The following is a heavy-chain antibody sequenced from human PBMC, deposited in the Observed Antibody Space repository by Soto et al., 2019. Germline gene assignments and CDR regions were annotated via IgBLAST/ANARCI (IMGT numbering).Heavy chain of an antibody. CDR3: AREVTYCSGGSCYREDYYYYYMDV. V-gene: IGHV3-33*01. J-gene: IGHJ6*03. CDR2: IWYDGSNK. D-gene: IGHD2-15*01. CDR1: GFTFSSYG. Sequence: QVQLVESGGGVVQPGRSLRLSCAASGFTFSSYGMHWVRQAPGKGLEWVAVIWYDGSNKYYADSVKGRFTISGDNSKNALYLQMNSLRAEDTAVYYCAREVTYCSGGSCYREDYYYYYMDVWGKGTTVTVSS.